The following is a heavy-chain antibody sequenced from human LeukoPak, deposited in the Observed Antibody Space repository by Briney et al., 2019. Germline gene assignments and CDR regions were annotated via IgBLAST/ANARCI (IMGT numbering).Heavy chain of an antibody. V-gene: IGHV4-59*01. CDR3: ARGRVSSSSWYSTYYYYFYKDV. J-gene: IGHJ6*03. CDR2: IYYSGIT. Sequence: SETLSLTCTVSGGSISSYYWSWIRQPPGKGLEWIGYIYYSGITNYNPSLKSRVIISVDTSKNQFSLKLSSVTAADTAVYFCARGRVSSSSWYSTYYYYFYKDVWGKGTTVTVSS. CDR1: GGSISSYY. D-gene: IGHD6-13*01.